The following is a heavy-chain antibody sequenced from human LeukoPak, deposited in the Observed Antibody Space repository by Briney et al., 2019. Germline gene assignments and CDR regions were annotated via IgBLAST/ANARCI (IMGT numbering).Heavy chain of an antibody. CDR2: IKQDGSEK. V-gene: IGHV3-7*01. D-gene: IGHD2-8*01. Sequence: GGSLRLSCAASGFTLSSNWMNWVRQAPGKGLEWVAIIKQDGSEKYYVDSVKGRFTISRDNAKNSLYLQMHSLRAEDTAVYYCARGNGFIIDYWGQGTLVTVSS. CDR1: GFTLSSNW. CDR3: ARGNGFIIDY. J-gene: IGHJ4*02.